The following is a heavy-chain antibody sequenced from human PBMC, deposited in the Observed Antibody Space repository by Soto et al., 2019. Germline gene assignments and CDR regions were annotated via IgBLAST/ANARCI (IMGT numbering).Heavy chain of an antibody. V-gene: IGHV1-8*01. J-gene: IGHJ5*02. CDR2: MNPNSGNT. CDR3: ARAPVQQLSWFDP. D-gene: IGHD6-6*01. Sequence: ASVKVSCKASGYTFTSYDINWVRQATGQGLEWMGWMNPNSGNTGYAQKFQGRVTMTRNTSISTAYMELSSLRSEDTAVYYCARAPVQQLSWFDPWGQGTLVTVSS. CDR1: GYTFTSYD.